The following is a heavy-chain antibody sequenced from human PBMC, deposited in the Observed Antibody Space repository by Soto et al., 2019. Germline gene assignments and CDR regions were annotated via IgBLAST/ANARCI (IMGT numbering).Heavy chain of an antibody. Sequence: EVQLVESGGGLVKPGGSLRLSCADSVFTFSSYSLNWVRQAPGKGLEWVSSISSSSSYIYYADSVKGRFTISRDNAKNSLYLQMNSLRAEDTAVYYCARDDGGSGWSNDYWGQGTLVTVSS. CDR3: ARDDGGSGWSNDY. CDR2: ISSSSSYI. J-gene: IGHJ4*02. V-gene: IGHV3-21*01. D-gene: IGHD6-19*01. CDR1: VFTFSSYS.